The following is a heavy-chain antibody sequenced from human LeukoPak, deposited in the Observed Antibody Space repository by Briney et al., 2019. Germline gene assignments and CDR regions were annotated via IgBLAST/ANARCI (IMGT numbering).Heavy chain of an antibody. J-gene: IGHJ4*02. V-gene: IGHV1-18*01. CDR3: ARDPPFIRVGDNGDF. Sequence: ASVKVSCKASGYNCITYGISWVRQAPGQGLDWVGWISPKNGDTNYAQKLQGRLTMTTDTSTGTAYMELRGLRSDDTAVYYCARDPPFIRVGDNGDFWGQGTLVSVSS. CDR2: ISPKNGDT. D-gene: IGHD1-26*01. CDR1: GYNCITYG.